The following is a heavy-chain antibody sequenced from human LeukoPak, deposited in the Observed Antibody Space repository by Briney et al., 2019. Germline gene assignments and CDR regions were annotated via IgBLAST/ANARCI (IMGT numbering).Heavy chain of an antibody. J-gene: IGHJ3*02. CDR1: GGTFSNYA. D-gene: IGHD1-26*01. V-gene: IGHV1-69*06. Sequence: SVKVSCKASGGTFSNYAISWVRQAPGQGLEWMGGIIPIFGTANYAQKFQGRVTITADKSTSTAYMELSSLRSEDTAVYYCARDIRLGVAFDIWGQGTMVTVSS. CDR2: IIPIFGTA. CDR3: ARDIRLGVAFDI.